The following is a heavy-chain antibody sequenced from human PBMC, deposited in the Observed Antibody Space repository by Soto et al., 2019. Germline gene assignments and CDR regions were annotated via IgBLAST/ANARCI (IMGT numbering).Heavy chain of an antibody. D-gene: IGHD1-26*01. CDR3: ARDQAPGAFTRGYFDY. CDR2: TYYSGST. J-gene: IGHJ4*02. Sequence: TLSLTCTVSGASISSGGYYWSWIRQPPGKGLEWIGYTYYSGSTYYNPSLKSRLTVSIDASNNQLSLRLTSVTAADTAVYYCARDQAPGAFTRGYFDYWGQGILVTVSS. V-gene: IGHV4-31*03. CDR1: GASISSGGYY.